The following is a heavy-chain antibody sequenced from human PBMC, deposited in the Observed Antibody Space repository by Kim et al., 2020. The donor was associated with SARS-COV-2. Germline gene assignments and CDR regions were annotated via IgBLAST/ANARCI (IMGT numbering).Heavy chain of an antibody. V-gene: IGHV3-7*03. CDR2: IKQDGSEK. Sequence: GGSLRLSCAASGFTFSSYWMSWVRQAPGKGLEWVANIKQDGSEKYYVDSVKGRFTISRDNAKNSLYLQMNSLRAEDTAVYYCAREHYDFWSGYYTSYYFDYWGQGTLVTVSS. D-gene: IGHD3-3*01. CDR1: GFTFSSYW. CDR3: AREHYDFWSGYYTSYYFDY. J-gene: IGHJ4*02.